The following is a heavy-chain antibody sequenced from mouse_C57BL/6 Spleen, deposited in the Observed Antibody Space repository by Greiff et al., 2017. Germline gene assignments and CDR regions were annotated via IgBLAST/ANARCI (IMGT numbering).Heavy chain of an antibody. V-gene: IGHV1-82*01. CDR2: IYPGDGDT. J-gene: IGHJ3*01. Sequence: QVQLQQSGPELVKPGASVKISCKASGYAFSSSWMNWVKQRLGKGLEWIGRIYPGDGDTNYNGKFKGKATLTADKSSSTAYMQLSSLTSEDSAVYFCARGDYYGFAYWGQGTLVTVSA. CDR3: ARGDYYGFAY. D-gene: IGHD1-1*01. CDR1: GYAFSSSW.